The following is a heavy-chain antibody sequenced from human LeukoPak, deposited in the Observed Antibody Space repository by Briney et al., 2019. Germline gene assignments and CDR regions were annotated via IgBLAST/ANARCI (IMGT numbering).Heavy chain of an antibody. V-gene: IGHV4-59*01. J-gene: IGHJ4*02. CDR2: IYHSGST. CDR1: GGSMSSYY. CDR3: ARAPRDDSSFDY. Sequence: SETLSLTCSVSGGSMSSYYWSWIRQSPGKGLEWIGYIYHSGSTDYNSSLKSRVTISEDTSKNQFSLKLSSVTAADTAVYYCARAPRDDSSFDYWGQGTLVTVSS. D-gene: IGHD3-3*01.